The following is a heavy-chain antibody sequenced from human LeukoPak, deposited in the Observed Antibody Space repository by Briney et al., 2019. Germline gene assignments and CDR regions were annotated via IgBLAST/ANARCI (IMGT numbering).Heavy chain of an antibody. J-gene: IGHJ4*02. CDR2: MYHSGST. V-gene: IGHV4-38-2*02. CDR1: NYSISTDYY. CDR3: ARYDVWGSYRAFDY. D-gene: IGHD3-16*02. Sequence: SETLSLTCTVSNYSISTDYYWGWIRQPPGKGLEWIGTMYHSGSTYYNPSLKSRVTISVDTSKNHFSLKLSSVTAADTAVYYCARYDVWGSYRAFDYWGQGTLVTVSS.